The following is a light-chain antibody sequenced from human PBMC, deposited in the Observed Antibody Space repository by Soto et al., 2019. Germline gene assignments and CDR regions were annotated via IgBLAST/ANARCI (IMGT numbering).Light chain of an antibody. V-gene: IGKV3-20*01. CDR1: QSISSSS. Sequence: EIVLTQSPGTLSLSPGERATLSCRASQSISSSSLAWYQQKPGQAPRLLIYGASKRATGIPDRFSGSGSGTDFSLTISRLEPEDFAVYYCQQYGSSPLCTFGQGTKVEIK. CDR3: QQYGSSPLCT. CDR2: GAS. J-gene: IGKJ1*01.